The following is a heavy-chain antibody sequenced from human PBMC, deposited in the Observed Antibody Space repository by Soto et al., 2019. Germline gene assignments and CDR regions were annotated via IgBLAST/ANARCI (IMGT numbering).Heavy chain of an antibody. J-gene: IGHJ4*02. D-gene: IGHD3-22*01. V-gene: IGHV4-61*01. Sequence: SETLSLTCTVSGGSVSSGSYYWSWIRQPPGKGLEWIGYIYYSGSTNYNPSLKSRVTISLDTSKNQFSLKLNSVTAADTAVYYCARDGVSSGYYSGYWGQGTLVTVSS. CDR3: ARDGVSSGYYSGY. CDR2: IYYSGST. CDR1: GGSVSSGSYY.